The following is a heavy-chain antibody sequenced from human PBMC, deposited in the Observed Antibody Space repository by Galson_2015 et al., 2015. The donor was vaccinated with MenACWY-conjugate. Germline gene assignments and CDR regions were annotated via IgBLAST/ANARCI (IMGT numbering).Heavy chain of an antibody. CDR2: INRDGGGT. Sequence: SLRLSCAASGFTFDSYRMCWVRQAPGKGLEWVTNINRDGGGTYYASSVKGRFTISKDSAENSLYLQMNSLRAEDTAIYYCARIIHDGLDYWGQGTLVTVSS. D-gene: IGHD1-1*01. CDR1: GFTFDSYR. J-gene: IGHJ4*02. V-gene: IGHV3-7*01. CDR3: ARIIHDGLDY.